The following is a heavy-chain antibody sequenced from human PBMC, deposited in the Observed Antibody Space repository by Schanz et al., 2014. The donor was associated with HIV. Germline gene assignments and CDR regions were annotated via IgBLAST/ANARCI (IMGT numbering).Heavy chain of an antibody. CDR3: TRAGGLNSEGAY. CDR1: GFSFSSYA. Sequence: EVQLVESGGGLVQPGGSLRLSCAASGFSFSSYAMSWVRQAPGKGLEWVSVISDSGGSTYYADSVKGRFTASRDLAKNSLFLHMTSLRAEDTAVYYCTRAGGLNSEGAYWGQGTLVTVSS. J-gene: IGHJ4*02. V-gene: IGHV3-23*04. D-gene: IGHD2-8*02. CDR2: ISDSGGST.